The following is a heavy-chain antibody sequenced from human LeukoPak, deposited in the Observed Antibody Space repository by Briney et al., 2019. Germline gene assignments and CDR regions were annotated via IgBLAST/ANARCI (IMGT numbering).Heavy chain of an antibody. J-gene: IGHJ4*02. V-gene: IGHV3-13*01. CDR1: GFTFSTYD. D-gene: IGHD3-22*01. CDR2: IGTLGDT. Sequence: GGSLRLSCAASGFTFSTYDFHWVRQVPGYGLEWVSGIGTLGDTYYLGSVKGRFTISRENARNSLYLQMNSLRAGDTAVYYCTXXXXFXYNDXRAHYPYWGQGTVVTVSS. CDR3: TXXXXFXYNDXRAHYPY.